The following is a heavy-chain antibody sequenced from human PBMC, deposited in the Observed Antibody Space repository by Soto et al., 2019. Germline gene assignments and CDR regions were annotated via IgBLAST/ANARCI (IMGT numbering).Heavy chain of an antibody. CDR2: IIPLLATS. CDR3: AGGGVPFDARPQHWFDP. CDR1: GGTVSTSG. Sequence: QVQLVQSGADMKKPGSSVKVSCKASGGTVSTSGISWVRQAPGQGLEWVGGIIPLLATSTYAQNFRGRVTSSADESTSTTALELRSLRSCDTAVYYCAGGGVPFDARPQHWFDPWGQGTLVTVSS. J-gene: IGHJ5*02. D-gene: IGHD3-16*01. V-gene: IGHV1-69*01.